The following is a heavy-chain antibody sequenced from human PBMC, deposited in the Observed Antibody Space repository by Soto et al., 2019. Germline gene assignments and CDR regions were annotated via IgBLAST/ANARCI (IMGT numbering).Heavy chain of an antibody. D-gene: IGHD2-15*01. CDR2: ISAYNGNT. Sequence: ASVKVSCKASGYTFISYGISWVRQAPGQGLEWMGWISAYNGNTNYAQKLQGRVTMTTDTSTSTAYMEPRSLRSDDTAVYYCAREYCSGGSCYQVDYWGQGTLVTVSS. V-gene: IGHV1-18*01. J-gene: IGHJ4*02. CDR3: AREYCSGGSCYQVDY. CDR1: GYTFISYG.